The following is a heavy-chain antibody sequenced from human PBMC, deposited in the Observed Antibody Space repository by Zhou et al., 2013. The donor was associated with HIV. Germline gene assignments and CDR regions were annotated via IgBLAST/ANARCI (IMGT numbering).Heavy chain of an antibody. Sequence: QVQLVQSGAEVKKPGSSVKVSCKASGGTFSSYAISWVRQAPGQGLEWMGRIIPILGITNYAQKFQDRVTITADRSTSTAYMELSSLRSEDTAVYYCARNPYCSSTSCYYYYYYYMDVWGKGTTVTVSS. CDR3: ARNPYCSSTSCYYYYYYYMDV. J-gene: IGHJ6*03. D-gene: IGHD2-2*01. CDR2: IIPILGIT. CDR1: GGTFSSYA. V-gene: IGHV1-69*04.